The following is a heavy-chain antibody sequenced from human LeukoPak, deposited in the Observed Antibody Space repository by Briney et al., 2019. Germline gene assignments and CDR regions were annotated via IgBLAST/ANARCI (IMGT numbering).Heavy chain of an antibody. CDR3: ARDPPFDGSVHFDY. V-gene: IGHV3-7*01. D-gene: IGHD3-9*01. CDR2: IYQDGTEK. CDR1: GFTFNSYW. J-gene: IGHJ4*02. Sequence: GGSLRLSCAASGFTFNSYWMSWVRQAPGKGLEWVANIYQDGTEKYYADSVKGRFTISRDNAKNSLYLQMNSLRAEDTAVYYCARDPPFDGSVHFDYWGQGTLVTVSS.